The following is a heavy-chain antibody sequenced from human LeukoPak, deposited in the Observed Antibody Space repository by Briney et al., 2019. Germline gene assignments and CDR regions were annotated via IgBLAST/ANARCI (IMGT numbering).Heavy chain of an antibody. Sequence: GGSLRLSCAASGFTFSSYEMNWVRQAPGKGLEWVSYTSTSSNTIYYADSVKGRFTLSRDNAKNSLYLQMNSLRAEDTAVYYCARDFRYPAFHIWGQGTMVTVSS. CDR1: GFTFSSYE. D-gene: IGHD2-2*02. V-gene: IGHV3-48*03. CDR2: TSTSSNTI. J-gene: IGHJ3*02. CDR3: ARDFRYPAFHI.